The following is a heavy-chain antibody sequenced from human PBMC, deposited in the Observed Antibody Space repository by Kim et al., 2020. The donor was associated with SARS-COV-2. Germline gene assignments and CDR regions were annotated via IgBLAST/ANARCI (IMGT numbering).Heavy chain of an antibody. CDR1: GGSISSSSYY. D-gene: IGHD6-19*01. Sequence: SETLSLICTVSGGSISSSSYYWGWIRQPPGKGLEWIGSIYYSGSTYYNPSLKSRVTISVDTSKNQFSLKLSSVTAADTAVYYCARMRKQWLGAYFDYWGQGTLVTVSS. J-gene: IGHJ4*02. V-gene: IGHV4-39*07. CDR2: IYYSGST. CDR3: ARMRKQWLGAYFDY.